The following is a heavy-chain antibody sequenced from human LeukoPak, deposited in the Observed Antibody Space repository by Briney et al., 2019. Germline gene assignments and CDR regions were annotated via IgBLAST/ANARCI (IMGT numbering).Heavy chain of an antibody. CDR2: INPSGGST. CDR1: GYTFTSYY. CDR3: ARVGYSYGIDY. V-gene: IGHV1-46*01. J-gene: IGHJ4*02. Sequence: ASVKVSCKASGYTFTSYYMHWVRQAPGQGLECMGIINPSGGSTSYAQKFQGTGTMTRDPSTSTVYMELSSLRSKDTAVYYCARVGYSYGIDYWGQGTLVTVSS. D-gene: IGHD5-18*01.